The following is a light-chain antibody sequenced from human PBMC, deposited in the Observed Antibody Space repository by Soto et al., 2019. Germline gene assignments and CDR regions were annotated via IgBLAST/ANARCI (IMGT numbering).Light chain of an antibody. CDR1: QSLLHSNGYNY. V-gene: IGKV2-28*01. J-gene: IGKJ5*01. CDR2: LGS. Sequence: DLVMTQSPLSLPVTPGEPASISCRSSQSLLHSNGYNYFDWYLQKPGQSPQLLIYLGSNRASGVPDRFSGSGSGTDFTLKISRVEAEDVGVYYCMQALQTPRTFGQGTRLEIK. CDR3: MQALQTPRT.